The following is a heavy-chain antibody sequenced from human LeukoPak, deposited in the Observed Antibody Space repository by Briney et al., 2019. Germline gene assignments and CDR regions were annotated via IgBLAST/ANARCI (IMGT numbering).Heavy chain of an antibody. CDR2: FKSKTAT. CDR1: GFALSSAW. J-gene: IGHJ4*02. V-gene: IGHV3-15*01. Sequence: PGGSLRLSCAASGFALSSAWMNWVRQAPGKGLEWVGHFKSKTATNYAAPVKGRFTFSSDDSQNTLYLQMSSLKTEDTAVYYCARVGCSSTSCLANWGLGTLVTVSS. CDR3: ARVGCSSTSCLAN. D-gene: IGHD2-2*01.